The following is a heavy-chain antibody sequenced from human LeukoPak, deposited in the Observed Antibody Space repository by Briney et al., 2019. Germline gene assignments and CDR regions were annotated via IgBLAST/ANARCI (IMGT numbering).Heavy chain of an antibody. V-gene: IGHV4-59*01. J-gene: IGHJ4*02. Sequence: SETLSLTCTVSGGSISSYYLSWIRQPPGKGLEWVGYIYYSGSTDYNPSLKSRVTISVDTSKNQFSLKLSSVTAADTAVYYCARVGVRLPRGEGFAFDYWGQGTLVTVSS. CDR2: IYYSGST. CDR3: ARVGVRLPRGEGFAFDY. CDR1: GGSISSYY. D-gene: IGHD2-8*01.